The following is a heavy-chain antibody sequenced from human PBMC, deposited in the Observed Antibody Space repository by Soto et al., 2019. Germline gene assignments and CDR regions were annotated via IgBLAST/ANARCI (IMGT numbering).Heavy chain of an antibody. CDR2: IDPSGGST. V-gene: IGHV1-46*01. D-gene: IGHD3-22*01. Sequence: GASVKVSCKASGYTFTNYYLHWVRQAPGQGLEWMGRIDPSGGSTSYAQKFQGRVTMTRDTSTSTVYMELSSLRSEDTAVYYCARPKTYYYDSSGHGYFDYWGQGTLVNVSS. J-gene: IGHJ4*02. CDR3: ARPKTYYYDSSGHGYFDY. CDR1: GYTFTNYY.